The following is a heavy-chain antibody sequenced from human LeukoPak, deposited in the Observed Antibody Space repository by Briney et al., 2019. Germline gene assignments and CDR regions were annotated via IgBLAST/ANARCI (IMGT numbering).Heavy chain of an antibody. J-gene: IGHJ4*02. CDR1: GGAFSGYY. CDR2: INHSGDT. V-gene: IGHV4-34*01. CDR3: ARGSRNYNNYEGADY. Sequence: PSETLSLTCAVYGGAFSGYYWSWIRQPPGKGLEWIGEINHSGDTKYNPSLKRRVSMSVGVSKDQFSLKLTSLTAADTAVYYCARGSRNYNNYEGADYWGQGTLVTVSS. D-gene: IGHD4-11*01.